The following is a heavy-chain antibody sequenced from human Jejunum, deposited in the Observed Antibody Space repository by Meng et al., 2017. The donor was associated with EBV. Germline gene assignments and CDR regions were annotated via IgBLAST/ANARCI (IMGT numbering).Heavy chain of an antibody. CDR3: ARRTGDYVVGY. J-gene: IGHJ4*02. V-gene: IGHV4-34*02. D-gene: IGHD2-8*02. CDR1: GGSFSGQY. CDR2: VHFSGIT. Sequence: QVELQRWGPGLLRPTATLSLPCACYGGSFSGQYWSWVRQPPGRGLEYIGEVHFSGITNYTPSLKSRVTMSVDASKNQFSLRLTSVTAADTAVYYCARRTGDYVVGYWGQGTLVTVSS.